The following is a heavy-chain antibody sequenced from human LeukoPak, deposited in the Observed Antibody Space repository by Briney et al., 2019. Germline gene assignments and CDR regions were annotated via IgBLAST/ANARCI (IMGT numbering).Heavy chain of an antibody. Sequence: SQTLSLTCAISGDSVSSNSAAWNWIRQPPSRGLEWLGRTYYRSKWYIEYEASVKSRITIKPDTSKNQFSLQLNSMTPEDTAVYYCAREPDYSGCDCWGQGTLVTVSS. CDR2: TYYRSKWYI. V-gene: IGHV6-1*01. CDR3: AREPDYSGCDC. D-gene: IGHD6-19*01. J-gene: IGHJ4*02. CDR1: GDSVSSNSAA.